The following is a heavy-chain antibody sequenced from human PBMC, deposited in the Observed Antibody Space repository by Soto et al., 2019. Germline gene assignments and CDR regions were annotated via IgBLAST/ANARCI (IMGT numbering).Heavy chain of an antibody. CDR2: MNPNSGNT. J-gene: IGHJ3*02. CDR1: GYTFTSYD. Sequence: ASVKVSCKASGYTFTSYDINWVRQATGQGLEWMGWMNPNSGNTGYAQKFQGRVTMTRNTSISTAYMELSSLRSEDTAVYYCARPLGFCGGGSCYSLQTDAFDIWGKGTMVTVSS. D-gene: IGHD2-15*01. CDR3: ARPLGFCGGGSCYSLQTDAFDI. V-gene: IGHV1-8*01.